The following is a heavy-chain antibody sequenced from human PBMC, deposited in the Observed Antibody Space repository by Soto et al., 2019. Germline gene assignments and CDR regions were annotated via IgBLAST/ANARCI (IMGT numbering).Heavy chain of an antibody. CDR2: IYNDGST. CDR1: GFTVSSIH. D-gene: IGHD1-1*01. Sequence: EVQLVESGGGLVQPGGSLRLSCAASGFTVSSIHMSWVRQSPGKGLEWVSVIYNDGSTYYADSVKGRFTISRDNSRETVYLPLNNLRAEDTAVYYWARNSVHDPNYFYYMDVWGKGSTVTVSS. V-gene: IGHV3-66*01. CDR3: ARNSVHDPNYFYYMDV. J-gene: IGHJ6*03.